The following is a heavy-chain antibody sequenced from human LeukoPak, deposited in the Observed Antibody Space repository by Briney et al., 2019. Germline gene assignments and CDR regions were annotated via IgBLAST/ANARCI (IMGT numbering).Heavy chain of an antibody. J-gene: IGHJ6*02. D-gene: IGHD3-10*01. V-gene: IGHV1-18*01. Sequence: GASVKVSCKASGYTLTKYGFDWVRQAPGQGLEWMGWISVYNHNTQYAQKFQGRVTITTDTSTSTAYMELKSLRSDDTAVYYCARSSESVNIESRYGMDVWGQGTTVIVSS. CDR1: GYTLTKYG. CDR2: ISVYNHNT. CDR3: ARSSESVNIESRYGMDV.